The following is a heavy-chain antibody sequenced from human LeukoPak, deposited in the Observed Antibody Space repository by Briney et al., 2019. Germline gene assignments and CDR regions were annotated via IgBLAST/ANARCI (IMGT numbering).Heavy chain of an antibody. V-gene: IGHV3-66*01. J-gene: IGHJ6*02. CDR3: AREAMDRKDGNYYYGMDV. Sequence: GGSLRLSCAAPGFTVSSNYMGWVRQAPGKGLEWVSFIYSGGSTYYADSVKGRFTISRDNSKNTLYLQMNSLRAEDTAVYYCAREAMDRKDGNYYYGMDVWGQGTTVTVSS. CDR2: IYSGGST. D-gene: IGHD2-2*03. CDR1: GFTVSSNY.